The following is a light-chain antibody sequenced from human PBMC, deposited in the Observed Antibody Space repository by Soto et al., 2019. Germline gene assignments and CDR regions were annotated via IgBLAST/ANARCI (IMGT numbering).Light chain of an antibody. J-gene: IGKJ4*01. CDR1: QSVSSNY. Sequence: EIVLTQSPGTLSLSPWERATLSCRASQSVSSNYLAWYQQKPGQAPRLLMYGASSRATGIPDRFSGSGSGTDFTLTISRLEPEDFAVYYCQQYGSSPLTFGGGTKVDIK. V-gene: IGKV3-20*01. CDR3: QQYGSSPLT. CDR2: GAS.